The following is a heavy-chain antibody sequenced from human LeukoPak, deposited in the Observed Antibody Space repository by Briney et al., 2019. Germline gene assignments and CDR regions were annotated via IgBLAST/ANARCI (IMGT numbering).Heavy chain of an antibody. CDR1: GFTFSSYA. V-gene: IGHV3-30*04. CDR2: IAYDGSNK. CDR3: ASPQLDCSSTSCYLTY. J-gene: IGHJ4*02. Sequence: GGSLRLSCAASGFTFSSYAMHWVRQAPGKGLEWVAVIAYDGSNKYYADSVKGRFTISRENSKNTLYLQMNSLRAEDTAVYYCASPQLDCSSTSCYLTYWGQGTLVTVSS. D-gene: IGHD2-2*01.